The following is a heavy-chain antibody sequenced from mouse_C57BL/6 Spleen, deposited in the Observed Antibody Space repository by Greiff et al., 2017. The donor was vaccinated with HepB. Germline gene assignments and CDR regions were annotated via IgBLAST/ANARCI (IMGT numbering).Heavy chain of an antibody. Sequence: QVQLQQPGAELVMPGASVKLSCKASGYTFTSYWMHWVKQRPGQGLEWIGEIDPSDSYTNYNQKFKGKSTLTVDKSSSTAYMQLSSLTSEDSAVYYCATHYEYDAGLDYWGQGTTLTVSS. J-gene: IGHJ2*01. D-gene: IGHD2-4*01. CDR1: GYTFTSYW. V-gene: IGHV1-69*01. CDR2: IDPSDSYT. CDR3: ATHYEYDAGLDY.